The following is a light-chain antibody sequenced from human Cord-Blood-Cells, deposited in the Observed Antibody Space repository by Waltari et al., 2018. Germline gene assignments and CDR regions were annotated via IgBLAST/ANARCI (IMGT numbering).Light chain of an antibody. J-gene: IGKJ3*01. CDR3: QQSYSTPFT. CDR2: AAS. Sequence: DIQMTQSPSSLSASVGDRVTITCRASQSISSYLNWYQQKPGKAPKLLIYAASSLQSGVRSMFSGSGYGTDFTLTISSLQPEDFATYYCQQSYSTPFTFGPGTKVDIK. V-gene: IGKV1-39*01. CDR1: QSISSY.